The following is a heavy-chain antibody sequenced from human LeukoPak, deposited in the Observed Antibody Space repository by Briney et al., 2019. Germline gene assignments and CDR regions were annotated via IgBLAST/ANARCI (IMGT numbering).Heavy chain of an antibody. D-gene: IGHD5-18*01. Sequence: GASVKVSCKASGYTVTSYGISWVRQAPRQGLEWMGWINAYNGNTNYAQKLQGRVTMTTDTSTSTAYMELRSLRSDDTAVYYCARIPVDTAMADVSLFDYWGQGTLVTVSS. CDR1: GYTVTSYG. CDR3: ARIPVDTAMADVSLFDY. V-gene: IGHV1-18*04. CDR2: INAYNGNT. J-gene: IGHJ4*02.